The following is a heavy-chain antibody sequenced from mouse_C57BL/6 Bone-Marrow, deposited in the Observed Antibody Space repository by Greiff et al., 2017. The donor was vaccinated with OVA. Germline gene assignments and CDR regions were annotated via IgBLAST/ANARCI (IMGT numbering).Heavy chain of an antibody. J-gene: IGHJ4*01. CDR2: IDPSDSYT. V-gene: IGHV1-50*01. Sequence: VQLQQSGAELVKPGASVKLSCKASGYTFTSYWMHWVKQRPGQDLEWIGEIDPSDSYTNYTQKFKGKATLTVDTSSSTAYMPLSSLTSEDSAGYCCARDYYGRGYAMDYWGQGTSVTVSS. D-gene: IGHD1-1*01. CDR3: ARDYYGRGYAMDY. CDR1: GYTFTSYW.